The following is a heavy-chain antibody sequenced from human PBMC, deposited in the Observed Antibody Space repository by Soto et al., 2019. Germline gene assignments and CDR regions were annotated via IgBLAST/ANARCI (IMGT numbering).Heavy chain of an antibody. CDR2: IYYSGST. Sequence: SETLSLTCTVSGGSISSSSYYWGWIRQPPGKGLEWIGSIYYSGSTYYNPSLKSRVTISVDTSKNQFSLKLSSLTAADTAVYYCARHLNSVSAFDIWGQGTMVTVSS. CDR3: ARHLNSVSAFDI. CDR1: GGSISSSSYY. D-gene: IGHD1-1*01. J-gene: IGHJ3*02. V-gene: IGHV4-39*01.